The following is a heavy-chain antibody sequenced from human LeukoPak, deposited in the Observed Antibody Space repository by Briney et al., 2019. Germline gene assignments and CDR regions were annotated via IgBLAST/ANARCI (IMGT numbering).Heavy chain of an antibody. J-gene: IGHJ4*02. CDR3: ARAKRLYGSGSYYLDY. CDR1: GYTFTSYY. CDR2: INPSGGST. V-gene: IGHV1-46*01. Sequence: GASVKVSCKASGYTFTSYYMHWVRQAPGQGLEWMGIINPSGGSTSYAQKFQGRVTMTRDTSTSTVYMELSSLRSEDTAVYYCARAKRLYGSGSYYLDYWGQGTLVTVSS. D-gene: IGHD3-10*01.